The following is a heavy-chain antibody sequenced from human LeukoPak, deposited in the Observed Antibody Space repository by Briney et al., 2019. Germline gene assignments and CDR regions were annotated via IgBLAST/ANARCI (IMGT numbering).Heavy chain of an antibody. D-gene: IGHD3-9*01. CDR2: IKSKTDGGTT. V-gene: IGHV3-15*01. CDR3: TARYFDWLLPRGTFDY. CDR1: GFTFSNAW. J-gene: IGHJ4*02. Sequence: GGSLRLSCAASGFTFSNAWMSWVRQAPGKGLEWVGRIKSKTDGGTTDYAASVKGRFTISRDDSKNTLYLQMNSLKTEDTAVYYCTARYFDWLLPRGTFDYWGQGTLVTVSS.